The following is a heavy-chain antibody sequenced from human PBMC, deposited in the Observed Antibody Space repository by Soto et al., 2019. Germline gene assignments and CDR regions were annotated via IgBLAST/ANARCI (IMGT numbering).Heavy chain of an antibody. CDR2: IYYSGST. CDR1: GGSISSGGYY. V-gene: IGHV4-31*03. CDR3: AGQKYSGYDYRSGGTGNAFDI. J-gene: IGHJ3*02. Sequence: SETLSLTCTVSGGSISSGGYYWSWIRQHPGKGLEWIGYIYYSGSTYYNPSLKSRVTISVDTSKNQFSLKLSSVTAADTAVYYCAGQKYSGYDYRSGGTGNAFDIWGQGTMVTVSS. D-gene: IGHD5-12*01.